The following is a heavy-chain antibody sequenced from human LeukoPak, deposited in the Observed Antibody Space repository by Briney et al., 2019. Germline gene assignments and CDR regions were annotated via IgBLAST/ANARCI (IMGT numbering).Heavy chain of an antibody. CDR3: ARNVTAGFFDF. CDR2: IYHSWGT. D-gene: IGHD1-1*01. Sequence: SETLSLTCGVSGSSITSDYFWGWLRQSPGKGLEWIATIYHSWGTYFNPSLKSRVTISLDASKHQFSLKLTSLTAADTAIYYCARNVTAGFFDFWGQGILVTVSS. CDR1: GSSITSDYF. V-gene: IGHV4-38-2*01. J-gene: IGHJ4*02.